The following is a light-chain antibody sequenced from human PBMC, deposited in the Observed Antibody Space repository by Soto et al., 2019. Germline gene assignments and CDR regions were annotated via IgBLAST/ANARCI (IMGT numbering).Light chain of an antibody. CDR3: CSLTTSHTYV. V-gene: IGLV2-14*03. CDR2: HVT. CDR1: SSDIGHYDY. Sequence: QSALTQPASVSWSPGQSITISCTGTSSDIGHYDYVSWYQQHPGKAPKLMIYHVTYRPSGVSNRYSGSKSGNSASLTISGLQADDEADYYCCSLTTSHTYVFGSGTKVTV. J-gene: IGLJ1*01.